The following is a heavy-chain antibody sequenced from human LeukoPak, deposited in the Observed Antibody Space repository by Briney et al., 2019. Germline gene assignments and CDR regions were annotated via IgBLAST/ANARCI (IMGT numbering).Heavy chain of an antibody. J-gene: IGHJ3*01. Sequence: GGSLRLSCAASAFTFSSYGMHWVRQAPGKGLEWVAFIRYDGSNKYYADSVKGRFTISRDNSKNTLYLQMNSLRAEDTAVYYCAGVKRLGSDGFDVWGQGTMVTVSS. V-gene: IGHV3-30*02. CDR2: IRYDGSNK. D-gene: IGHD3-16*01. CDR1: AFTFSSYG. CDR3: AGVKRLGSDGFDV.